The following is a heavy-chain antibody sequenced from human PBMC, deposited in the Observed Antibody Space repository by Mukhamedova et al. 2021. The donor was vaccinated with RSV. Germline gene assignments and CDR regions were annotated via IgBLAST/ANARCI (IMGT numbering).Heavy chain of an antibody. D-gene: IGHD4-11*01. CDR2: HGGST. CDR3: ARAGSYSNYGNYFDY. Sequence: HGGSTYYNPSLKSRVTISVDTSKNQFSLKLSSVTAADTAVYYCARAGSYSNYGNYFDYWGQGTLVTVSS. V-gene: IGHV4-30-2*04. J-gene: IGHJ4*02.